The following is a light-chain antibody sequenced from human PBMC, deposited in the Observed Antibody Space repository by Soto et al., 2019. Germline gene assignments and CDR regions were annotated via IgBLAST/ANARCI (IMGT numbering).Light chain of an antibody. CDR3: QQYNHWRSIS. Sequence: EIVMTQSPATLSVSPGERATLSCRASQSVGSDLAWYQQKPGQAPRLVIYDTSTRAADIPARFSGSGSGTDFTLTISSLQSEDFAVYYCQQYNHWRSISFGQGTRLESK. CDR1: QSVGSD. J-gene: IGKJ5*01. CDR2: DTS. V-gene: IGKV3-15*01.